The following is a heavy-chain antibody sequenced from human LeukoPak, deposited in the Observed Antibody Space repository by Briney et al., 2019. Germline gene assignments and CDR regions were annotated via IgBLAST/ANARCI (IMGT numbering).Heavy chain of an antibody. CDR1: GFTISGFT. CDR2: ISSSYDYM. D-gene: IGHD3-3*01. J-gene: IGHJ6*03. Sequence: GGSLRLSCVASGFTISGFTMNWVRQAPGKGLEWVSSISSSYDYMYYADSVKGRLTISRDNAKNSLYLQMNTLGVEDTAVYYCARISSFWSGLHYYYFMDVWGKGTTVTVSS. V-gene: IGHV3-21*01. CDR3: ARISSFWSGLHYYYFMDV.